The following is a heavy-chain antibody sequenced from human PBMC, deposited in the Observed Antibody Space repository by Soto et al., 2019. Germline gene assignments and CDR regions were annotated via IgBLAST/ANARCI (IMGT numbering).Heavy chain of an antibody. CDR1: GFTFSDHY. CDR2: TRDKANSYTT. J-gene: IGHJ3*02. D-gene: IGHD4-4*01. V-gene: IGHV3-72*01. Sequence: EVQMVESGGGLVQPGGSLRLYCAASGFTFSDHYMDWVRQAPGRGLEWVGRTRDKANSYTTEYAASVKGRFTISRDDSKNSLYLQMNSLKTEDTAVYYCARGDDYNDGVYASDIWGQGTMVTVSS. CDR3: ARGDDYNDGVYASDI.